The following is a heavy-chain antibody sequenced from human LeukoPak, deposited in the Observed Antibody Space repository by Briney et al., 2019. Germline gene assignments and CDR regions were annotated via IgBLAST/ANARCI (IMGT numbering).Heavy chain of an antibody. CDR3: ARDEYCSSTSCYPFDY. D-gene: IGHD2-2*01. CDR2: IHWNGGST. CDR1: GFTLDDYG. V-gene: IGHV3-20*04. J-gene: IGHJ4*02. Sequence: GGSLTLSCAASGFTLDDYGMSRDRQAPGKGPERVSGIHWNGGSTGYADSVKGRFTISRDNAKNSLYLQMNSLRAEDTALYYCARDEYCSSTSCYPFDYWGQGTLVTVSS.